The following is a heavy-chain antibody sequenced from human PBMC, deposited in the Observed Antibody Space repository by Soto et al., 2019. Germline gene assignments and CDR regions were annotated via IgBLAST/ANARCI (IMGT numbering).Heavy chain of an antibody. CDR1: GYTFTSYD. Sequence: SLKVSCKASGYTFTSYDINWVRQATGQGLECMGWMNPNSGNTGYAQKFQGRVTMTRNTSISTAYMELSSLRSEDTAVYYCASSLNYYDSSGRTGDYWGQGTLVTVSS. CDR2: MNPNSGNT. D-gene: IGHD3-22*01. V-gene: IGHV1-8*01. J-gene: IGHJ4*02. CDR3: ASSLNYYDSSGRTGDY.